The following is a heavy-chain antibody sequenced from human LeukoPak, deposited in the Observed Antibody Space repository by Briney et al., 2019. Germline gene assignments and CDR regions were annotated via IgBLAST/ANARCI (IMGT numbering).Heavy chain of an antibody. V-gene: IGHV3-53*01. CDR2: IYSGGST. CDR1: GFTVSSNY. D-gene: IGHD3-22*01. J-gene: IGHJ4*02. CDR3: ARLYYYDSSGFDY. Sequence: GGSLRLSCAASGFTVSSNYMSWVRQAPGKGLEWVSVIYSGGSTYYADSVKGRFTISRDNSKNTLYLQMNSLRAEDTAVYYCARLYYYDSSGFDYWGQGTLVTVSS.